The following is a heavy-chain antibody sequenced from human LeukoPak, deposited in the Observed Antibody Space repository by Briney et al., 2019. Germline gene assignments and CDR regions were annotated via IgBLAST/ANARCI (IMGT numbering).Heavy chain of an antibody. V-gene: IGHV4-4*07. CDR3: ARGYRGQWLVPLHFDY. Sequence: PSETLSLTCTVSGGSISSYHWSWIRQPAGKGLEWIGRIYTSGSTNYNPSLKSRVTMSVDTSKNQFSLKLSSVTAADTAVYYCARGYRGQWLVPLHFDYWGQGTLVTVSS. J-gene: IGHJ4*02. CDR2: IYTSGST. D-gene: IGHD6-19*01. CDR1: GGSISSYH.